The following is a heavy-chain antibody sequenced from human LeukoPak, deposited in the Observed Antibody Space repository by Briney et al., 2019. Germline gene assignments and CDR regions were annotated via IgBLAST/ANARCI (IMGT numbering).Heavy chain of an antibody. Sequence: GGSLRLSCAASGFTFSSYGMHWVRQAPGKGLEWVAVISYGGTNKYYADSVKGRFTISRDNSKNTLYLQMNSPRGEDTAVYYCARGLDDAFDIWGQGTMVIVSS. J-gene: IGHJ3*02. CDR3: ARGLDDAFDI. D-gene: IGHD1-1*01. CDR1: GFTFSSYG. CDR2: ISYGGTNK. V-gene: IGHV3-30*03.